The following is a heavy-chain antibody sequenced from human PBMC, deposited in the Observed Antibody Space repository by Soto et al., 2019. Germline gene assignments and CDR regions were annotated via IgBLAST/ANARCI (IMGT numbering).Heavy chain of an antibody. CDR2: ISGSGGST. CDR1: GLSSSSYG. D-gene: IGHD2-2*01. J-gene: IGHJ4*02. Sequence: VGSLRLSCVASGLSSSSYGMSWVRQAPGKGLEWVSVISGSGGSTLSADSVEGRFTISRDNSKNTLYLQMNSLRVEDTAVYYCANRDTSDWHYFDYWGQGTLVTVSS. CDR3: ANRDTSDWHYFDY. V-gene: IGHV3-23*01.